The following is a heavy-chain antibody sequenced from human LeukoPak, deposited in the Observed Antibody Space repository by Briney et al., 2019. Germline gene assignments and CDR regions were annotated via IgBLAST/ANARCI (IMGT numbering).Heavy chain of an antibody. CDR2: ISAYNGNT. D-gene: IGHD5-12*01. Sequence: GASVKVSCKASGYTFTSYGISWVRQAPGQGLEWMGWISAYNGNTNYAQKLQGRVTMTTDTSTSTAYMELRSLRSDDTAVYYCASGASGYDLKGRYAFDIWGQGTMVTVSS. J-gene: IGHJ3*02. CDR1: GYTFTSYG. CDR3: ASGASGYDLKGRYAFDI. V-gene: IGHV1-18*01.